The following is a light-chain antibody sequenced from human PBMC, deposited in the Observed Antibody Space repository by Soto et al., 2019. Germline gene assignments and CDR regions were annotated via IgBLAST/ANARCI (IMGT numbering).Light chain of an antibody. J-gene: IGKJ5*01. Sequence: IQLTQSPSSLSASVGDRVTITCRASQGISSYLAWYQQKPGKAPKLLIYAASTLQSGVPSRFSGSGSGTDFTLTISSLQPEDFASYYCQQSYSISLTFGQGTRLEIK. CDR1: QGISSY. V-gene: IGKV1-39*01. CDR3: QQSYSISLT. CDR2: AAS.